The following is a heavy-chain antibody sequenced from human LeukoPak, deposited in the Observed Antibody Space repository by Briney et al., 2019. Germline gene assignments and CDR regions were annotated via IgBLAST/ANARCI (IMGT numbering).Heavy chain of an antibody. CDR3: ARGARWAYYFDY. J-gene: IGHJ4*02. CDR1: GFTFSDYY. V-gene: IGHV3-11*01. D-gene: IGHD4-23*01. CDR2: ISTRDNTI. Sequence: PGGSLRLSCTASGFTFSDYYMSWIRQTPGKGLEWLSYISTRDNTIQYADSVKGRFTISRDNANNSVFLQMNNLRAEDSAIYYCARGARWAYYFDYWGLGSLVTVSS.